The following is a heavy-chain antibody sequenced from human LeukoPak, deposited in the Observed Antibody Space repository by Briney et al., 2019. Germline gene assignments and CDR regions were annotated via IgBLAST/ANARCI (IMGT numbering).Heavy chain of an antibody. Sequence: SGTLSLTCTVSGGSISSTGYYWGWIRQPPGKGLEWIGGIFYSGSTYYNPSLKSRVTISVDTSKNQFSLRLSSVTAAGTAVYFCARTGYCSGGSCFWDWGQGTLVTVSS. D-gene: IGHD2-15*01. V-gene: IGHV4-39*01. CDR1: GGSISSTGYY. CDR2: IFYSGST. CDR3: ARTGYCSGGSCFWD. J-gene: IGHJ4*02.